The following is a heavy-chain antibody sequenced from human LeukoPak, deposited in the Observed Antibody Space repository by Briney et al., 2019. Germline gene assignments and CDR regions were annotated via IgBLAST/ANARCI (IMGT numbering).Heavy chain of an antibody. CDR2: IYYSGSI. V-gene: IGHV4-59*01. CDR1: GGSISSYY. D-gene: IGHD3-3*01. J-gene: IGHJ4*02. Sequence: SETLSLTCIVSGGSISSYYWSWIRQPPGKGLEWIGYIYYSGSINYNPSPQSRVTILLDTSKNQFSLKVSSVTAADTAVYYCARGFCSHEICQVFTHWGQGTLVTVSS. CDR3: ARGFCSHEICQVFTH.